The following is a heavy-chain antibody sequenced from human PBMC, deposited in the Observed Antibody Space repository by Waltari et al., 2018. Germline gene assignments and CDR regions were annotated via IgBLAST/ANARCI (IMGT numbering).Heavy chain of an antibody. CDR2: VDPEDVET. Sequence: QVQLVQSGAEVKKPGASVKVSCKVYGYTLTQLSIHWVRQAPGKGLEWMGGVDPEDVETIYAQKFQGRVTMTEDTSTDTADMELSSLRSEDTAVYYCATVRRDAFDIWGQGTMVTVSS. V-gene: IGHV1-24*01. J-gene: IGHJ3*02. CDR3: ATVRRDAFDI. CDR1: GYTLTQLS.